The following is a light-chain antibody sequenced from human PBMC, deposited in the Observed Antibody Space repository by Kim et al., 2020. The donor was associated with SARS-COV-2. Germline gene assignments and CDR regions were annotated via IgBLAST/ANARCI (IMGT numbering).Light chain of an antibody. Sequence: VSPGQTASITCSGDKLGDNYVCWYQQKPGQSPVRVIYEDSRRPSGIPERFLGSNSGNTATLTISGTQAMDEADYYCQAWDSGTGVFGGGTQLTVL. CDR2: EDS. V-gene: IGLV3-1*01. CDR1: KLGDNY. CDR3: QAWDSGTGV. J-gene: IGLJ3*02.